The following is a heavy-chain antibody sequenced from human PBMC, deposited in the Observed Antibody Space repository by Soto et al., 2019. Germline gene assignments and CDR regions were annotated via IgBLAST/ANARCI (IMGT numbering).Heavy chain of an antibody. CDR2: IYYSGST. D-gene: IGHD2-8*01. J-gene: IGHJ3*02. V-gene: IGHV4-61*01. CDR1: GGSVSSGSYY. CDR3: ARSPYGIDAFDI. Sequence: PSETLSLTCTVSGGSVSSGSYYWSWIRQPPGKGLEWVGYIYYSGSTNYNPSLKSRVTISVDTSKNQFSLKLSSVTAADTAVHYCARSPYGIDAFDIWGQGTMVTVSS.